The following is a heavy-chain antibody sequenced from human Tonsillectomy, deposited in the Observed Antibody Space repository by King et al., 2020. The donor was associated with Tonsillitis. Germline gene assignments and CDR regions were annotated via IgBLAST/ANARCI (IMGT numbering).Heavy chain of an antibody. Sequence: QLVQSGAEVKRPGSSVKVSCKSSGDTFSSYTINWVRQAPGQGLEWMGRIIPVLGIANYAQKFQGRVTITADISTSTAYMELSSLRSDDTAVYYCARDGRAALAREDWGQGTLVTVSS. CDR2: IIPVLGIA. D-gene: IGHD6-13*01. CDR3: ARDGRAALARED. V-gene: IGHV1-69*09. J-gene: IGHJ4*02. CDR1: GDTFSSYT.